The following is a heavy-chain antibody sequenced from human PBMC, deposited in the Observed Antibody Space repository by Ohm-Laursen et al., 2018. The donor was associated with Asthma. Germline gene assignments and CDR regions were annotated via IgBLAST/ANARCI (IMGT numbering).Heavy chain of an antibody. V-gene: IGHV3-30-3*02. Sequence: SLRLSCAAFGFNFNSSAMHWVRQAPGKGLEWVAVMSYDGNNKYHAASVQGRFTISRDNSKSTLLLQMSSLRAEDTAVYYCAKTTGTSSRTSDHWGQGALVTVSS. CDR2: MSYDGNNK. CDR1: GFNFNSSA. J-gene: IGHJ4*02. CDR3: AKTTGTSSRTSDH. D-gene: IGHD1-1*01.